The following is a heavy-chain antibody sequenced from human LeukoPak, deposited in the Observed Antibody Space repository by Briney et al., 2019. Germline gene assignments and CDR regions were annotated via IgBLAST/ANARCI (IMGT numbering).Heavy chain of an antibody. CDR3: ARGGFPYTEYFQH. D-gene: IGHD3-10*01. Sequence: SQTLSLTCTVSGGSISSGDYYWSWIRQPPGKGLEWIGRIYTSGSTNYNPSLKSRVTISVDTSKNQFSLKLSSVTAADTAVYYCARGGFPYTEYFQHWGQGTLVTVSS. J-gene: IGHJ1*01. V-gene: IGHV4-61*02. CDR2: IYTSGST. CDR1: GGSISSGDYY.